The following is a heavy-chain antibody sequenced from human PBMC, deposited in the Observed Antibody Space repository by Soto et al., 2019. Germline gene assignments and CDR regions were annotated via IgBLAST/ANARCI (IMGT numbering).Heavy chain of an antibody. J-gene: IGHJ6*02. V-gene: IGHV4-34*01. CDR2: INHGGST. CDR3: ARGRYYDFWSGYYTYYYYGMDV. Sequence: PSETLSLTCAVYGGSFSGYYWSWIRQPPGKGLEWIGEINHGGSTNYNPSLKSRVTISVDTSKNQFSLKLSSVTAADTAVYYCARGRYYDFWSGYYTYYYYGMDVWGQGTTVTVSS. D-gene: IGHD3-3*01. CDR1: GGSFSGYY.